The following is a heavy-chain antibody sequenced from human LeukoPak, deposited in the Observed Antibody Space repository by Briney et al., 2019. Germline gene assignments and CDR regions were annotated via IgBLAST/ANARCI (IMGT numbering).Heavy chain of an antibody. Sequence: SETLSLTCIVSGGSMNNYYWSWIRQPPGKGLEWIAYIHYTGITNYNPFLKSRVTISLDTPKNQFSLKLNSVTAADTAFYYCARILEGSGAAFDIWGQGTMVTVSS. CDR3: ARILEGSGAAFDI. J-gene: IGHJ3*02. CDR1: GGSMNNYY. D-gene: IGHD1-26*01. V-gene: IGHV4-59*01. CDR2: IHYTGIT.